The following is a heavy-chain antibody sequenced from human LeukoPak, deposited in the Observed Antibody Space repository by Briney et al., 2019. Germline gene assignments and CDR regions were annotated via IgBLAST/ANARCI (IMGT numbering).Heavy chain of an antibody. CDR3: ARAKGSGSYYLDY. Sequence: PSETLSLTCTVSGGSISSYYWSWIRQPPGKGLEWIGYIYYSGSTNYNPSLKSRVTISVDTSKNQFSLKLSSVTAADTAVYYCARAKGSGSYYLDYWGQGTLVTVSS. D-gene: IGHD3-10*01. J-gene: IGHJ4*02. CDR1: GGSISSYY. CDR2: IYYSGST. V-gene: IGHV4-59*01.